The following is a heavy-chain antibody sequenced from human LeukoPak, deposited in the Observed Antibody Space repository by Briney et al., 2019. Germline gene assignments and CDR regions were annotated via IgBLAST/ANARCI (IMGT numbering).Heavy chain of an antibody. Sequence: PSETLSLTCAAYGGSFSGYYWSWIRQPPGKGLEWIGEINHSGSTNYNPSLKSRVTISVDTSKNQFSLKLSSVTAADTAVYYCARVDCSSTSCYTNSRKQRHFDLWGRGTLVTVSS. CDR3: ARVDCSSTSCYTNSRKQRHFDL. D-gene: IGHD2-2*02. V-gene: IGHV4-34*01. J-gene: IGHJ2*01. CDR2: INHSGST. CDR1: GGSFSGYY.